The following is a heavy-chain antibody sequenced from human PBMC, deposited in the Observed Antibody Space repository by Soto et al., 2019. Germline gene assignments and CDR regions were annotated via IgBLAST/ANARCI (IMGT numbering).Heavy chain of an antibody. V-gene: IGHV3-23*01. J-gene: IGHJ3*02. D-gene: IGHD3-10*01. Sequence: GGSLSLSDAASGFPFSSYCMSYVRPAPGEVLEWVSAISGSGGSTYYADSVKGRFTISRDNSKNTLYLQMNSLRAEDTAVYYCAKDYITMVRGGAFDIWGQGTMVTVS. CDR2: ISGSGGST. CDR3: AKDYITMVRGGAFDI. CDR1: GFPFSSYC.